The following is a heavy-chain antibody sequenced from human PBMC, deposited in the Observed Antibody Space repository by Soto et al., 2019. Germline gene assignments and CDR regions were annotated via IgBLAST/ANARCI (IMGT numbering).Heavy chain of an antibody. CDR1: GYTFTSYD. CDR2: MNPNSGNT. J-gene: IGHJ4*02. D-gene: IGHD3-22*01. CDR3: AXWXGYSS. V-gene: IGHV1-8*01. Sequence: QVQLEQSGAEVKKPGASVKVSCKASGYTFTSYDVNWWRQATGQGLEWMGWMNPNSGNTGSAQKFQGRVTMTRDTSITTAYLELGSLTSEDTAXXYXAXWXGYSSWGQGTLVTVSS.